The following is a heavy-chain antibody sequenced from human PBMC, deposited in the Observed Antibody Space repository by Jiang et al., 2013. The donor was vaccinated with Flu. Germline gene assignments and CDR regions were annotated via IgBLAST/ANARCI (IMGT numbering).Heavy chain of an antibody. Sequence: LLKPSETLSLTCTVSGGSVSSGSYYWSWIQQPPGKGLEWIGYIYYSGSTNYNPSLKSRVTISVDTSKNQFSLKLSSVTAADTAVYYCASGYRWFYGGKDYYYYGMDVWGQGTTVTVSS. CDR2: IYYSGST. CDR1: GGSVSSGSYY. D-gene: IGHD4-23*01. J-gene: IGHJ6*02. CDR3: ASGYRWFYGGKDYYYYGMDV. V-gene: IGHV4-61*01.